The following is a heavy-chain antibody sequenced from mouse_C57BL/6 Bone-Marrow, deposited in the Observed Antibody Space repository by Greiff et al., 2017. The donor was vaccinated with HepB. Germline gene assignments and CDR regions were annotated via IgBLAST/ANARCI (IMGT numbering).Heavy chain of an antibody. V-gene: IGHV1-82*01. J-gene: IGHJ2*01. CDR1: GYAFSSSW. CDR3: ARAGLLRAPYYFDY. CDR2: IYPGDGDT. D-gene: IGHD1-1*01. Sequence: VQLQESGPELVKPGASVKISCKASGYAFSSSWMNWVKQRPGKGLEWIGRIYPGDGDTNYNGKFKGKATLTADKSSSTAYMQLSSLTSEDSAVYFCARAGLLRAPYYFDYWGQGTTLTVSS.